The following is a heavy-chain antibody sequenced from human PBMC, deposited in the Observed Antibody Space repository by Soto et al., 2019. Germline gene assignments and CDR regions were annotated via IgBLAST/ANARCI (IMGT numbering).Heavy chain of an antibody. D-gene: IGHD3-9*01. CDR1: GGSISHDY. V-gene: IGHV4-4*07. CDR3: ARARYYDWCFDL. J-gene: IGHJ4*02. CDR2: IHSSGTT. Sequence: SETLSLTCTVSGGSISHDYWSWVRLPAGKGLEWIGRIHSSGTTNYNPSLQSRVTISVDRSKAQFYLTLTSVTAADTAVYFCARARYYDWCFDLWGLGTPVTVSS.